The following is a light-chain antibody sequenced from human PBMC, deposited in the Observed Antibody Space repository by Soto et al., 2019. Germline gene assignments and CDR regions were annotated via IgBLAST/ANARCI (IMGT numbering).Light chain of an antibody. CDR2: AAS. CDR1: QSITDY. CDR3: QQTYITPFT. Sequence: DIQMTQSPSSLSASVGDRVTITCRASQSITDYLNWYQQKPGKAPKLLIYAASSLQSGGPSRFSASGSGTDFTLTISRRQPEDFATYFCQQTYITPFTFGQGTRLEIK. V-gene: IGKV1-39*01. J-gene: IGKJ5*01.